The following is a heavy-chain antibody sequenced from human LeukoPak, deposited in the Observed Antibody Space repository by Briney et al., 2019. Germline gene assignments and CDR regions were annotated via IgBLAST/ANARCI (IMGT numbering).Heavy chain of an antibody. J-gene: IGHJ5*02. Sequence: SETLSLTCTVSGGSISSGSYYWSWIRQPAGKGLEWIGRIYISGSTNYNPSLKSRVTISVDTSENQFSLKLSSVTAADTAVYYCARAPPYYDFWSGHDWFDPWGQGTLVTVSS. V-gene: IGHV4-61*02. CDR3: ARAPPYYDFWSGHDWFDP. D-gene: IGHD3-3*01. CDR2: IYISGST. CDR1: GGSISSGSYY.